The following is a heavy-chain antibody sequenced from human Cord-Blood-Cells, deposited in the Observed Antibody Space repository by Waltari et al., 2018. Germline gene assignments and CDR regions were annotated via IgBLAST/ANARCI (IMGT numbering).Heavy chain of an antibody. V-gene: IGHV4-59*01. CDR2: IYYSGST. CDR1: GGPISSYY. CDR3: ARARYCSGGSCYNWFDP. J-gene: IGHJ5*02. Sequence: QVQLQESGPGLVKPSETLSLTCTVSGGPISSYYWSWLRQPPGKGLEWIGYIYYSGSTNYNPSLKSRVTISVDTSKNQFSLKLSSVTAADTAVYYCARARYCSGGSCYNWFDPWGQGTLVTVSS. D-gene: IGHD2-15*01.